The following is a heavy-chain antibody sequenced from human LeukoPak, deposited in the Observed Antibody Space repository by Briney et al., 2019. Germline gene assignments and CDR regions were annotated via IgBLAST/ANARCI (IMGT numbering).Heavy chain of an antibody. CDR2: ISSSGSTI. D-gene: IGHD2-2*01. V-gene: IGHV3-48*04. CDR3: ARETQLSYGMDV. CDR1: GFTFSSYG. Sequence: PGGSLRLSCAASGFTFSSYGMHWVRQAPGKGLEWVSYISSSGSTIYYADSVKGRFTISRDNAKNSLYLQMNSLRAEDTAVYYCARETQLSYGMDVWGQGTTVTVSS. J-gene: IGHJ6*02.